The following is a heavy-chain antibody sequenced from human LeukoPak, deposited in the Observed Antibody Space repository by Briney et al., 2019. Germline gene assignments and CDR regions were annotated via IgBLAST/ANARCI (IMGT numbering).Heavy chain of an antibody. V-gene: IGHV3-30*02. CDR1: GFTFNNCG. D-gene: IGHD3-10*01. J-gene: IGHJ4*02. CDR2: IRFDGSNK. Sequence: PGGSLRLSCAASGFTFNNCGMHWVRQAPGKGLEWVAFIRFDGSNKYYADSVKGRFTISRDNAKNSLYLQMNSLRAEDTAVYYCARQANPWAPGFGELFWGWYYFDYWGQGTLVTVSS. CDR3: ARQANPWAPGFGELFWGWYYFDY.